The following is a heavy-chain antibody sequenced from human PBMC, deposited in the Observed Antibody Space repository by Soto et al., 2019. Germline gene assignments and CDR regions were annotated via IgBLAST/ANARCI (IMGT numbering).Heavy chain of an antibody. Sequence: GGSLRLSCAASGFTFSTYGMHWVRQAPGKGLEWVAVISYDGSNKYYADSVKGRFTISRDNSKNTLYLQMNSLRAEDTAVYYCAKAGYSTGGYFDYWGQGTRVTVSS. J-gene: IGHJ4*02. V-gene: IGHV3-30*18. D-gene: IGHD2-15*01. CDR1: GFTFSTYG. CDR2: ISYDGSNK. CDR3: AKAGYSTGGYFDY.